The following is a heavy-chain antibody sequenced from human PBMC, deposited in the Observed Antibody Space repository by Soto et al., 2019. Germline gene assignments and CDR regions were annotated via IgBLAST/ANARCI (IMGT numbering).Heavy chain of an antibody. V-gene: IGHV2-5*01. CDR1: GFSLSTSGVG. CDR3: ERARSTFFGVVNFDY. J-gene: IGHJ4*02. Sequence: SGPTLVNPTQTLTLTCTFSGFSLSTSGVGVGWIRQPPGKALEWLALIYWNDDKRYSPSLKSRLTITKDTSKNQVVLTMTNMDPVDTDTYYWERARSTFFGVVNFDYWGQGPLVTVYS. CDR2: IYWNDDK. D-gene: IGHD3-3*01.